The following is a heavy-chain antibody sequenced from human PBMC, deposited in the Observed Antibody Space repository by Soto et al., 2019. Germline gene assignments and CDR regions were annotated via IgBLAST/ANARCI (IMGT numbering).Heavy chain of an antibody. CDR2: INSDGSTT. Sequence: EVQLVETGGGLVQPGGSLRLSCAASAFTFSSYWMHWVRQAPGKGLVWVSRINSDGSTTSYADSVKGRFTISRDNAKNTLYLQMNSLTAEDTAVYYCARASTVIHPHWYFDLWGRGTLVTVSS. CDR3: ARASTVIHPHWYFDL. J-gene: IGHJ2*01. D-gene: IGHD4-17*01. CDR1: AFTFSSYW. V-gene: IGHV3-74*01.